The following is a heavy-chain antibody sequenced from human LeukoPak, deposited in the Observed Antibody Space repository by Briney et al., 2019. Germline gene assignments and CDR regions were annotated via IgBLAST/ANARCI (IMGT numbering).Heavy chain of an antibody. V-gene: IGHV1-18*01. CDR1: GYTFTKYG. CDR3: ARDRTAMVSWSDY. D-gene: IGHD5-18*01. J-gene: IGHJ4*02. Sequence: ASVKVSCKASGYTFTKYGFSWVRQAPGQGLEWMGWISAYNGDTNYAQNFQGRVTMTTDTSTSTAYMELRSLRSDDTAVYYCARDRTAMVSWSDYWGQGTLVTVSS. CDR2: ISAYNGDT.